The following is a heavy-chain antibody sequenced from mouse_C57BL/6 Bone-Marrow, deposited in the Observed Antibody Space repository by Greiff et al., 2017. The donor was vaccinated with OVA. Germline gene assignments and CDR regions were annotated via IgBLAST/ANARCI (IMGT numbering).Heavy chain of an antibody. Sequence: VKLQQSGAELVRPGASVTLSCKASGYTFTDYEMHWVKQTPVHGLEWIGAIDPETGGTAYNQKFKGKAILTADKSSSTAYMELRSLTSEDSAVYYCARSRGSAIYFLYFDYWGQGTTLTVSS. D-gene: IGHD1-1*01. V-gene: IGHV1-15*01. CDR1: GYTFTDYE. CDR3: ARSRGSAIYFLYFDY. CDR2: IDPETGGT. J-gene: IGHJ2*01.